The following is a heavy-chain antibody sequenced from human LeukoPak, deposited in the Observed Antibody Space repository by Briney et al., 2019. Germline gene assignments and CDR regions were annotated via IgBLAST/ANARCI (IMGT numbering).Heavy chain of an antibody. D-gene: IGHD3-3*01. V-gene: IGHV3-21*01. CDR2: ISSSSSYI. J-gene: IGHJ4*02. Sequence: PGGSLRLSCAASGFTFSSYSMNWVRQAPGKGLEWVSSISSSSSYIYYADSVKGRFTISRDNAKNSLYLQMNSLSAEDTAVYYCARVRGDYGFLSDYWGQGTLVTVSS. CDR3: ARVRGDYGFLSDY. CDR1: GFTFSSYS.